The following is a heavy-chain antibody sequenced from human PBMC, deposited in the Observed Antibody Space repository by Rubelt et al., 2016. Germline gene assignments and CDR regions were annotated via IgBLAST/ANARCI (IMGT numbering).Heavy chain of an antibody. CDR3: SLLFGVDSLYGMDV. D-gene: IGHD3-3*01. J-gene: IGHJ6*02. CDR2: IYYSGST. V-gene: IGHV4-59*05. CDR1: GFIFSTYW. Sequence: VQLVESGGGLVQPGGSLRLSCAASGFIFSTYWMSWVRQAPGKGLEWIGSIYYSGSTCYNPCLKSGVTISVDTSKNQFSLKLRSVTAADTAVYYCSLLFGVDSLYGMDVWGQGTTVTVSS.